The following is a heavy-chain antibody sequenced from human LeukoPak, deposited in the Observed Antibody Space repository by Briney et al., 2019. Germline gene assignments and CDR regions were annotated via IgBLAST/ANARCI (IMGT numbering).Heavy chain of an antibody. CDR1: GGSFSGYY. Sequence: EPSETLSLTCAVYGGSFSGYYWSWIRQPPGKGLEWIGESNHSGSTNYNPSLKSRVTISVDTSKNQFSLKLSSVTAADTAVYYCATRANWFDPWGQGTLVTVSS. CDR2: SNHSGST. CDR3: ATRANWFDP. V-gene: IGHV4-34*01. J-gene: IGHJ5*02.